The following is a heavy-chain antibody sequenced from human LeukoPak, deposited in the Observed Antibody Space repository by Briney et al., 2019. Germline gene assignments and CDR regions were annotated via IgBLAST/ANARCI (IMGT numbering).Heavy chain of an antibody. Sequence: GGSLRLSCAASGFTFSSYSMNWVRQAPGKGLEWVSSISSSSSYIYYADSVKGRFTTSRDNAKSSLYLQMNSLRAEDTAVYYCGRGHWGLDYWGQGALVTVSS. V-gene: IGHV3-21*01. D-gene: IGHD7-27*01. CDR3: GRGHWGLDY. CDR1: GFTFSSYS. J-gene: IGHJ4*02. CDR2: ISSSSSYI.